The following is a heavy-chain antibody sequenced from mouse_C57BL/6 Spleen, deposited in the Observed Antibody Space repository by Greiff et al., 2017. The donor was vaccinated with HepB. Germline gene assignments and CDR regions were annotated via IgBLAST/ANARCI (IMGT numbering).Heavy chain of an antibody. CDR2: IDPSDSYT. J-gene: IGHJ2*01. V-gene: IGHV1-69*01. CDR3: ARSGGYYEGY. D-gene: IGHD2-3*01. CDR1: GYTFTSYW. Sequence: QVQLQQSGAELVMPGASVKLSCKASGYTFTSYWMHWVKQRPGQGLEWIGEIDPSDSYTNYNQKFKGKSTLTVDKSSSTAYMQLSSLTSEDSAVYYCARSGGYYEGYWGQGTTLTVSS.